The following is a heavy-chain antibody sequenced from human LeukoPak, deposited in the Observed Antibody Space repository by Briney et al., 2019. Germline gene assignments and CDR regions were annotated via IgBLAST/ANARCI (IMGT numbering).Heavy chain of an antibody. Sequence: KTSETLSLTCTVSGGSISSSSYYWGWIRQPPGKGLEWIGSIYYSGSTYYNPSLKSRVTISVDTSKNQFSLKLSSVTAADTAVYYCARGSLPGGDYYDSSGYSYPDYWGQGTLVTVSS. CDR1: GGSISSSSYY. J-gene: IGHJ4*02. CDR3: ARGSLPGGDYYDSSGYSYPDY. D-gene: IGHD3-22*01. CDR2: IYYSGST. V-gene: IGHV4-39*01.